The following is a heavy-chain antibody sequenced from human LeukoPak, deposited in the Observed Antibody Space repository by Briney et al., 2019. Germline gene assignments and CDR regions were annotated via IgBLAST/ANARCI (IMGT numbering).Heavy chain of an antibody. Sequence: GGSLRLSCAAPGFTFSSYAMNWVRQAPGKGLEWVPSISANGGSTYYADSVKGRFTISRDNSRNAVFLQMISPRDDDTAIYYCAKIERWLVHGFDLWGRGTLVTVSS. CDR3: AKIERWLVHGFDL. CDR1: GFTFSSYA. V-gene: IGHV3-23*01. J-gene: IGHJ2*01. CDR2: ISANGGST. D-gene: IGHD6-19*01.